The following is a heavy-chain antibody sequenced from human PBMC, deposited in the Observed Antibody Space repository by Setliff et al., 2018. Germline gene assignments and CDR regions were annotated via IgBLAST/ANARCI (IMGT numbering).Heavy chain of an antibody. CDR3: ARAPPKIVVTVAALDY. J-gene: IGHJ4*02. D-gene: IGHD2-15*01. V-gene: IGHV1-18*01. CDR2: ISASNGNT. Sequence: ASVKVSCKASGYTFTNYGISWVRQAPGQGLEWMGWISASNGNTNSAQKLQGRVTMTTDTSTSTAYMELWSLRSEDTAVYYCARAPPKIVVTVAALDYWGQGALVTVSS. CDR1: GYTFTNYG.